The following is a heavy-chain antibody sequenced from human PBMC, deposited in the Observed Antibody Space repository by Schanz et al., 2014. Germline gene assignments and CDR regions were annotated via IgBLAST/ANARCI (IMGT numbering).Heavy chain of an antibody. D-gene: IGHD3-10*01. V-gene: IGHV1-46*01. CDR1: GGTFSSDT. J-gene: IGHJ6*03. CDR3: ARVSMEFERGKSYYYYMDV. CDR2: INPSGGGT. Sequence: QVQLVQSGAEVKKPGSSMKVSCKASGGTFSSDTFSWVRQAPGQGLEWMGIINPSGGGTSYALRFQDRVTVTRDTSRSTAYMELNSLTSEDTAVYYCARVSMEFERGKSYYYYMDVWGRGTTVTVSS.